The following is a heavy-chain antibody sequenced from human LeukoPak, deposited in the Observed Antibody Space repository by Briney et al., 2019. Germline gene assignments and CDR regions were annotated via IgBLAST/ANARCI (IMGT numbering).Heavy chain of an antibody. V-gene: IGHV3-11*04. Sequence: GGSLRLSCSGSGFTFSDYFMNWIRQAPGKGLEWLSYISKSGDTIYYADSVKGRFTISRDNSKNSLYLQMTSLRVEDTAIYYCARDGEFTNHIDHWGQGTLITVSS. D-gene: IGHD1-14*01. J-gene: IGHJ4*02. CDR2: ISKSGDTI. CDR3: ARDGEFTNHIDH. CDR1: GFTFSDYF.